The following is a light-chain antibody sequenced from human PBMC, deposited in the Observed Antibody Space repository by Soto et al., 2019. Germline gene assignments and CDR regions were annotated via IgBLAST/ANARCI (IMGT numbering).Light chain of an antibody. J-gene: IGLJ1*01. CDR1: SSDVGGYNY. Sequence: QSALTQPASVSGSPGQSITISCTGTSSDVGGYNYVSWYQQHPGKAPKTMIYEVSNRPSGVSDRFFGSKSGSTASLTISGLQAEDEADYYCSSYTSSTTLVFGTGTKVTVL. CDR2: EVS. CDR3: SSYTSSTTLV. V-gene: IGLV2-14*01.